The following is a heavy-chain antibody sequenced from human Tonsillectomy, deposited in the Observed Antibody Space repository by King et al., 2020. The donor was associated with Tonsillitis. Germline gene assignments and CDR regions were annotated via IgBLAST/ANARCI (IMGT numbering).Heavy chain of an antibody. J-gene: IGHJ6*02. Sequence: QLQESGPGLVKPSQTLSLTCTFSGGSISSGDDYWGWIRQTPGQGLEWIGYIYYSGSTYSNPSPKSRVTISVDTSKTQFSLKLSSVTAADTAVYYCARAPPTVAVAGTRYYYYYGMDVWGQGTTVTVSS. CDR2: IYYSGST. CDR1: GGSISSGDDY. V-gene: IGHV4-30-4*01. CDR3: ARAPPTVAVAGTRYYYYYGMDV. D-gene: IGHD6-19*01.